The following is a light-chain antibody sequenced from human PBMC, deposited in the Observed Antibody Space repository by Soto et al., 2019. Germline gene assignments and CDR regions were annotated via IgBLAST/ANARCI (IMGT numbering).Light chain of an antibody. Sequence: DIQMTQSPSTVSASVGDRITITCRASQGISNHLAWYQQKPGKVPKLLIYAASTLQSGVPSRFSGSGSGTDFTLTVSSMQPEDVATYYCQKYNSAPLTFGGGTKVDIK. CDR2: AAS. J-gene: IGKJ4*01. V-gene: IGKV1-27*01. CDR1: QGISNH. CDR3: QKYNSAPLT.